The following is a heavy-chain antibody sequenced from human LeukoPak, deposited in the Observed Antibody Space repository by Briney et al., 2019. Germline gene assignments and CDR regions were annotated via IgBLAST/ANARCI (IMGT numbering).Heavy chain of an antibody. D-gene: IGHD3-9*01. CDR1: GFTLSSYS. CDR3: ARDSDILTGSNAFDI. V-gene: IGHV3-48*04. J-gene: IGHJ3*02. CDR2: ISSSGSTI. Sequence: GGSLRLSCAGSGFTLSSYSMDWVRQAPGKGLEWVSSISSSGSTIYYADSVKGRFTISRDNAKNSLYLQMNSLRAEDTAVYYCARDSDILTGSNAFDIWGQGTMVTVSS.